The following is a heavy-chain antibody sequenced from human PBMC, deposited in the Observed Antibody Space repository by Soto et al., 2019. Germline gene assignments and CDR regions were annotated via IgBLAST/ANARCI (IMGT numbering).Heavy chain of an antibody. CDR3: ARRPYYYDSPGPPR. CDR1: GGSISSSSYY. V-gene: IGHV4-39*01. CDR2: IYYRGST. J-gene: IGHJ4*02. Sequence: PSETLSLTCTVSGGSISSSSYYWDWIRQPPGKGLEWIGSIYYRGSTYYNPSLQSRVTISIDTSKNQFSLKLTSVTAADTVVYYCARRPYYYDSPGPPRWGQGTLVTVSS. D-gene: IGHD3-22*01.